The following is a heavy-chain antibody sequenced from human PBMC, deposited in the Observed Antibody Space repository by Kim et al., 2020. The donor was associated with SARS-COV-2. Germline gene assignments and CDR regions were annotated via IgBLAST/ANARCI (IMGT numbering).Heavy chain of an antibody. Sequence: GGSLRLSCAASGFTFSTYTMNWVRQAPGEGLEWVSSIRGSGGTTAYADSVKGRFTISRDSSKNTLYLQMNSLRAEDTAIYYCAKGRSEHCIGGSLDFCGQAPMVTVS. D-gene: IGHD1-26*01. CDR3: AKGRSEHCIGGSLDF. CDR2: IRGSGGTT. V-gene: IGHV3-23*01. J-gene: IGHJ3*01. CDR1: GFTFSTYT.